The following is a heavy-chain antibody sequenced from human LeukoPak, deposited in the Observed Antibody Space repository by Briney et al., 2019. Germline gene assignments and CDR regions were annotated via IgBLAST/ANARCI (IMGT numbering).Heavy chain of an antibody. D-gene: IGHD2-8*01. CDR1: GFTFSDYY. V-gene: IGHV3-11*01. Sequence: GGSLRLSCAASGFTFSDYYMTWLRQAPGKGLEWLSYISNSGSTVFYADSVKGRFTVSRDNAKRSLYLQIESLRDDNTAVYHCALGTINKDFYFGMDVWGQGTTVTVSS. J-gene: IGHJ6*02. CDR3: ALGTINKDFYFGMDV. CDR2: ISNSGSTV.